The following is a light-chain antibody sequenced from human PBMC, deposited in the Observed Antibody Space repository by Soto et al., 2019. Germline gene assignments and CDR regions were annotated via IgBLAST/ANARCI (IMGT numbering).Light chain of an antibody. CDR3: QQRSNWPLT. V-gene: IGKV3-11*01. J-gene: IGKJ4*01. Sequence: EIVLTQSPDTLSLSPGEGATLSCRASRSVSNYLAWYQQKPGQSPRLLIYGASNRATGIPARFSGSGSGTDFTLTISSLEPEDFAIYFCQQRSNWPLTFGGGTKVEIK. CDR2: GAS. CDR1: RSVSNY.